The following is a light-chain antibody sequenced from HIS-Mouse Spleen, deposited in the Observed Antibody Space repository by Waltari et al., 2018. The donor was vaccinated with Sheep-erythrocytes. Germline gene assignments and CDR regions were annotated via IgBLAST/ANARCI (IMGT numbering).Light chain of an antibody. V-gene: IGKV1D-13*01. CDR3: QQFNNYPRT. CDR1: QGISSA. J-gene: IGKJ1*01. CDR2: DAC. Sequence: AIQLTQSPSSLSASVGDRVTITCRASQGISSALAWYQQKPGKAPKLLVYDACSLESGVPSRFSGSGSETDFTLTISSLQPEDCATYYCQQFNNYPRTFGQGTKVEIK.